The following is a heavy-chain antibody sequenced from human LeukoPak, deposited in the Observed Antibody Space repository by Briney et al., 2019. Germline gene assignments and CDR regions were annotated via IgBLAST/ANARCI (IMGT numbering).Heavy chain of an antibody. J-gene: IGHJ3*02. CDR2: IKSKTDGGTT. D-gene: IGHD2-21*02. Sequence: GGSLRLSCAASGFTFSNAWMSWVRQAPGKGLEWVGRIKSKTDGGTTDYAAPVKGRFTISRDNSKNTLYLQMNSLRAEDTAVYYCAKDPLYCGGDCYYHAFDIWGQGTMVTVSS. CDR3: AKDPLYCGGDCYYHAFDI. CDR1: GFTFSNAW. V-gene: IGHV3-15*01.